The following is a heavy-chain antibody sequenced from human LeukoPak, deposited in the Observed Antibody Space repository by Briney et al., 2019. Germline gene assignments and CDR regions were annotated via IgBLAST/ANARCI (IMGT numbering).Heavy chain of an antibody. CDR2: IDWDDDK. V-gene: IGHV2-70*11. Sequence: SGPALVKPPQTLTLTCTFSGFSLSTSGMCVSWIRQPPGKALEWLARIDWDDDKYYSTSLKTRLTISKDTSKNQVVLTMTNMDPVDTATYYCARRQGVTGDAFDIWGQGTMVTVSS. J-gene: IGHJ3*02. D-gene: IGHD3-10*01. CDR1: GFSLSTSGMC. CDR3: ARRQGVTGDAFDI.